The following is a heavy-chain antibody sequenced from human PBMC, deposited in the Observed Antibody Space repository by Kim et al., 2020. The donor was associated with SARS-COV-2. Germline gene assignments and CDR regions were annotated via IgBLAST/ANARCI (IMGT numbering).Heavy chain of an antibody. V-gene: IGHV3-49*04. Sequence: GGSLRLSCTASGFTFGDYAMSWVRQAPGKGLEWVGFIRSKAYGGTTEYAASVKGRFTISRDDSKSIAYLQMNSLKTEDTAVYYCTRPNAGGPRDYWGQGTLVTVSS. D-gene: IGHD2-15*01. CDR3: TRPNAGGPRDY. CDR2: IRSKAYGGTT. CDR1: GFTFGDYA. J-gene: IGHJ4*02.